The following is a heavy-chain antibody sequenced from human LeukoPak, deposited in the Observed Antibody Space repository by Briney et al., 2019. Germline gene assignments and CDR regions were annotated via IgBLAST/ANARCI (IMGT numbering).Heavy chain of an antibody. CDR2: ISSSGSTI. J-gene: IGHJ6*02. V-gene: IGHV3-11*01. Sequence: GGSLRLSCAASGFTFSDYYMSWLRQAPGKGLEWVSYISSSGSTIYYADSVKGRFTISRDNAKNSLYLQMNSLRAEDTAVYYCARVRGAWTSGDYDGMDVWGQGTTVTVSS. D-gene: IGHD3/OR15-3a*01. CDR3: ARVRGAWTSGDYDGMDV. CDR1: GFTFSDYY.